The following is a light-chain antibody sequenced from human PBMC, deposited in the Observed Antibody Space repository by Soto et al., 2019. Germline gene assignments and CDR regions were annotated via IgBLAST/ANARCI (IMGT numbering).Light chain of an antibody. CDR3: QQYNNWPPSII. V-gene: IGKV3-15*01. J-gene: IGKJ1*01. CDR1: RSVGSS. Sequence: EIVLTQSPVTLSLSPGERSTLSCRASRSVGSSSLAWYQQRPGQAPRLLIYGASTRATDTPVRFRGSGSGTGFTLTISSLQSEDFAVYYCQQYNNWPPSIIFGQGTKVDIK. CDR2: GAS.